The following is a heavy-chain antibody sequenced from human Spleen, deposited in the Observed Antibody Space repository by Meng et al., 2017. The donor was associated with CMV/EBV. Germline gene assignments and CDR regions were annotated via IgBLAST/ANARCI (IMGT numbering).Heavy chain of an antibody. V-gene: IGHV3-30-3*01. D-gene: IGHD1-26*01. J-gene: IGHJ4*02. CDR3: ARGSGNPFDY. CDR1: GFTFSSYA. Sequence: VKLGESGGGVVQPGRSLRLSCAASGFTFSSYAMHWVRQAPGKGLEWVAVISYDGSNKYYADSVKGRFTISRDNSKNTLYLQMNSLRAEDTAVYYCARGSGNPFDYWGQGTLVTVSS. CDR2: ISYDGSNK.